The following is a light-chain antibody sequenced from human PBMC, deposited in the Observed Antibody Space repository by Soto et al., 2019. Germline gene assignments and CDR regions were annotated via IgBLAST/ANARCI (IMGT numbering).Light chain of an antibody. CDR1: QCVSSN. CDR3: QHYHNWPPWT. V-gene: IGKV3-15*01. CDR2: RAS. Sequence: EIVMTQSPATLSVSPGERATLSCRASQCVSSNLAWYKQKPGQPPRLVIYRASTRATGIPARFSGSGSGTEFTLTISSPQCEDFAVYYCQHYHNWPPWTLGQGTKVEIK. J-gene: IGKJ1*01.